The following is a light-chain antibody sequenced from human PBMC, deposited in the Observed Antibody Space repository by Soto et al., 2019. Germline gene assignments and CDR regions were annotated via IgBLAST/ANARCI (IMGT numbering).Light chain of an antibody. CDR3: QQYGSSPQT. CDR1: QSSNKN. Sequence: EIVMPESLAGLSVAPRGSAALSCRASQSSNKNLAWYQQRPGQAPRLLIYGASSRATGIADRFSGSGSGTDSTPTISRLEPEDFAVYYCQQYGSSPQTFGQGTKVDVK. J-gene: IGKJ1*01. V-gene: IGKV3-20*01. CDR2: GAS.